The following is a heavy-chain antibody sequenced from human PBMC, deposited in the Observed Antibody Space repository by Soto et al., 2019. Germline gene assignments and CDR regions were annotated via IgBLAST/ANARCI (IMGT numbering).Heavy chain of an antibody. Sequence: PSETLSLTCTVSGGSISSGYYYWSWIRQPPEKGLEWIGYIYHSGSTNYNPSLKSRVTISVDKSKNQFSLKLSSVTAADTAVYYCARVSVAGTRFDYWGQGTLVTVSS. D-gene: IGHD6-19*01. J-gene: IGHJ4*02. CDR2: IYHSGST. CDR3: ARVSVAGTRFDY. CDR1: GGSISSGYYY. V-gene: IGHV4-30-4*01.